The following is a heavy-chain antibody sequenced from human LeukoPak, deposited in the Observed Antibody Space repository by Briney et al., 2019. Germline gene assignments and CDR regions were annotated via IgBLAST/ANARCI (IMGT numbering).Heavy chain of an antibody. V-gene: IGHV1-18*01. CDR2: ISVYNGNT. CDR3: ARIRSGDYVDYYYYMDV. J-gene: IGHJ6*03. CDR1: GYTFTSYG. Sequence: ASVKVSCKASGYTFTSYGISWVRQPPGQGLEWMGWISVYNGNTNYAQKLQGRVTMTTDTSTSTAYMELRSLRSDDTAVYYCARIRSGDYVDYYYYMDVWGKGTTVTVSS. D-gene: IGHD4-17*01.